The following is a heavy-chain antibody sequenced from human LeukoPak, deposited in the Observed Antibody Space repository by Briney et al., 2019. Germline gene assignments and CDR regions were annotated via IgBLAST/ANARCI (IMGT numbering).Heavy chain of an antibody. J-gene: IGHJ4*02. CDR1: GYTLTELS. Sequence: GASVKVSCKVSGYTLTELSMHWVRQAPGKGLEWMGGFDPEDGETIYAQKFQGRVTMTEDTSTDTAYMELSSLRSEDTAVYYCATAPFLLLEWLSDYWGQGTLVTVSS. CDR3: ATAPFLLLEWLSDY. V-gene: IGHV1-24*01. D-gene: IGHD3-3*01. CDR2: FDPEDGET.